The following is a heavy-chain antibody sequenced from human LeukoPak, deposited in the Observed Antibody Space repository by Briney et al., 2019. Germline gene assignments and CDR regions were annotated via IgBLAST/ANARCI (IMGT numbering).Heavy chain of an antibody. D-gene: IGHD3-9*01. J-gene: IGHJ5*02. CDR3: ARDPSRYFDNNWFDP. V-gene: IGHV1-18*04. Sequence: GASVKVSCKASGYTFTSYGISWVRQAPGQGLEWMGWISAYNGNTNYAQKLQGRVTMTTDTSTSTAYMELRSLGSDDTAVYYCARDPSRYFDNNWFDPWGQGTLVTVSS. CDR1: GYTFTSYG. CDR2: ISAYNGNT.